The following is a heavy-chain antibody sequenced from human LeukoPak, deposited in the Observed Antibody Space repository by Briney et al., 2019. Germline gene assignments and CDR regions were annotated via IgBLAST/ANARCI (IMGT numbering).Heavy chain of an antibody. CDR3: ARVAGVVPEYYNYYMDV. D-gene: IGHD1-14*01. CDR2: MNPNSGNT. CDR1: VYTFTSYD. Sequence: ASVKVSCKASVYTFTSYDINWVRRATGQGLEWMGWMNPNSGNTGYAQKFQGRVTMTRNTSISTAYMELSSLRSEDTAVYYCARVAGVVPEYYNYYMDVWGKGTTVTISS. J-gene: IGHJ6*03. V-gene: IGHV1-8*01.